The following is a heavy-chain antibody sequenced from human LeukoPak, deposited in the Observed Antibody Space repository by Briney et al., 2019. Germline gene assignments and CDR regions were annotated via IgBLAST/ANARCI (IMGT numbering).Heavy chain of an antibody. V-gene: IGHV1-2*02. D-gene: IGHD5-18*01. J-gene: IGHJ4*02. Sequence: ASVKVSCKASGYTVTGHYLHWVRQAPGQGLEWMGWINPNSGVTNYAQKFQGRVTMTRDTSINAAYMELHSLTSDDTAMYYCAKDAYSGFSSSYNMDSWGQGTLVTVSS. CDR2: INPNSGVT. CDR3: AKDAYSGFSSSYNMDS. CDR1: GYTVTGHY.